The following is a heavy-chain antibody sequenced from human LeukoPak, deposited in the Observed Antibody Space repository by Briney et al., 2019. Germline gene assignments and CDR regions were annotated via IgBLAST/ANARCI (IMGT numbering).Heavy chain of an antibody. V-gene: IGHV3-49*04. D-gene: IGHD3-16*01. Sequence: PGGSLRLSCTLSGFIFGDYAMSCVRRAPGTGLEWVGFIRSKAYGGTTEYAASVKGRFTIPRDDSKTIAYLQMNSLKTEDTAVYYCSRGVGGVGLTARPFWGQGTLVTVSS. CDR1: GFIFGDYA. J-gene: IGHJ4*02. CDR3: SRGVGGVGLTARPF. CDR2: IRSKAYGGTT.